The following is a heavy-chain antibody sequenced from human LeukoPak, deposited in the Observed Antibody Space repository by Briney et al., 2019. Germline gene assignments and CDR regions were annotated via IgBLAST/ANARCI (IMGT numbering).Heavy chain of an antibody. CDR1: GGSFSGYY. CDR3: ARHQKRGYDILTGYSGGYFDY. J-gene: IGHJ4*02. D-gene: IGHD3-9*01. V-gene: IGHV4-34*01. CDR2: IYYSGST. Sequence: SETLSLTCAVYGGSFSGYYWSWIRQPPGKGLEWIGSIYYSGSTYYNPSLKSRVTISVDTSKNQFSLKLSSVTAADTAVYYCARHQKRGYDILTGYSGGYFDYWGQGTLVTVSS.